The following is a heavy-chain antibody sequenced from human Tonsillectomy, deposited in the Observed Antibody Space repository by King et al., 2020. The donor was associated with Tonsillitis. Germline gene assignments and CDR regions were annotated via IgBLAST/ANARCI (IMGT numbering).Heavy chain of an antibody. CDR1: GGSISSGDYF. CDR2: IYYSGST. D-gene: IGHD2-2*01. Sequence: VQLQESGPGLVKPSQTLSLTCTVSGGSISSGDYFWSWIRQHPGKGLEWIGYIYYSGSTHYNPSLKSRVTISVDTSKNQFSLKLRSVTAAVTAVYYCARDRGSTPNWFDTWGQGTLVTVSS. J-gene: IGHJ5*02. CDR3: ARDRGSTPNWFDT. V-gene: IGHV4-31*03.